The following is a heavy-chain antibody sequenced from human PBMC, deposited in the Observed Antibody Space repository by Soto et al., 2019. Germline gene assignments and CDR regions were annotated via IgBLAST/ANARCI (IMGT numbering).Heavy chain of an antibody. V-gene: IGHV1-18*01. J-gene: IGHJ5*02. CDR3: ARVVPGAAAWFGP. CDR2: ISLYSDGT. CDR1: GYTFSNYG. Sequence: GASVKVSCKTSGYTFSNYGITWVRQAPGQPLEWLGWISLYSDGTNYAQKFQGRVSITTDTSTTTAYMELRSLRSDDTAVYYCARVVPGAAAWFGPWGQGTLVTVSS. D-gene: IGHD2-2*01.